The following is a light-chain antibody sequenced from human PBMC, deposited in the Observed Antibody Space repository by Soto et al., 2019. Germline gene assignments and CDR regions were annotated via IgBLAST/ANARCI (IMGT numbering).Light chain of an antibody. Sequence: EIVLTQSPATLSLSPGERATLSCRASQSVSSYLAWYQHKPGQAPRLLIYDASNRATGIPARFSGSGSGTDFTLTISSLEPEDFAVYYCQQYSSSPLTFGGGTKVDIK. CDR3: QQYSSSPLT. CDR2: DAS. J-gene: IGKJ4*01. V-gene: IGKV3-11*01. CDR1: QSVSSY.